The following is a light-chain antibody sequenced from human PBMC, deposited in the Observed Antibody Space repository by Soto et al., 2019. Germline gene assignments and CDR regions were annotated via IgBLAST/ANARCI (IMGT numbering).Light chain of an antibody. CDR3: SAYTVSRTYV. J-gene: IGLJ1*01. CDR1: SSNIGAGFD. V-gene: IGLV1-40*01. CDR2: DNS. Sequence: QSVLTQPPSVSGAPGQRVTISCTGNSSNIGAGFDVHWYQQLPGTAPKLLIYDNSNRPSGVPDRFSGSKSGNTASLTISGLQGEDEADYYCSAYTVSRTYVFGTGTKLTVL.